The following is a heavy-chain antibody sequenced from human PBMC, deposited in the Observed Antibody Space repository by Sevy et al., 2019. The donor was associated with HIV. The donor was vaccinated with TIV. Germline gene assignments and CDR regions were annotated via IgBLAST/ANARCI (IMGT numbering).Heavy chain of an antibody. CDR2: ISQDGINE. V-gene: IGHV3-30*18. CDR3: ANAYSGSYSHSYLYALDV. D-gene: IGHD1-26*01. J-gene: IGHJ6*02. Sequence: GGSLRLSCIGSGFSFSYYGIHWVRQSPGKGLDWVALISQDGINEYYADSVKGRFTISRDNSKNTVYLEMNSLRNEDTAIYFCANAYSGSYSHSYLYALDVWAQGTTVTVFS. CDR1: GFSFSYYG.